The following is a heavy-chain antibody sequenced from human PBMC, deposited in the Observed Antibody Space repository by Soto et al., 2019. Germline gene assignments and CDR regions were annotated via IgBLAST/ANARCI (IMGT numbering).Heavy chain of an antibody. V-gene: IGHV3-23*01. CDR1: GFTFSNYA. Sequence: EVQLLESGGGLVQPGGSLRLSCAASGFTFSNYAMNWVRQAPGKGLEWVSVISGSGDSTYYVDSVKGRFTISRDSSKNTLYLQMNSLRAEDTAVYYCARRSSSWYFDYWGQGTLVTVSS. CDR3: ARRSSSWYFDY. CDR2: ISGSGDST. D-gene: IGHD6-13*01. J-gene: IGHJ4*02.